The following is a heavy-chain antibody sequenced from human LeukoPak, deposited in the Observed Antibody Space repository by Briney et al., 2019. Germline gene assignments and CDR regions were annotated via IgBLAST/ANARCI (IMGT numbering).Heavy chain of an antibody. J-gene: IGHJ4*02. CDR3: ARAPSGSVLNGGRYFDY. V-gene: IGHV1-2*02. D-gene: IGHD1-26*01. CDR2: INPNSGGT. CDR1: GYTFTGYY. Sequence: ASVKVSCKASGYTFTGYYMHWVRQAPGQGLEWMGWINPNSGGTDYAQKFQGRVTMTRDTSITTACVELSGLRSDDTAVYYCARAPSGSVLNGGRYFDYWGQGTLVTVSS.